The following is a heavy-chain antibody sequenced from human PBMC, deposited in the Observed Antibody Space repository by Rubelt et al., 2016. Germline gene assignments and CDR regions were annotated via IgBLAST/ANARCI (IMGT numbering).Heavy chain of an antibody. J-gene: IGHJ4*02. D-gene: IGHD6-13*01. CDR2: INHSGST. V-gene: IGHV4-39*07. CDR3: AADFLGAAGTGD. CDR1: GDSITTSNFY. Sequence: QLQLQESGPGLVKPSETLSLSCTVSGDSITTSNFYWGWIRQPPGKGLEWIGEINHSGSTTYNPSLKSRVTISVDTSKNQFSLKLSSVTAADTAVYYCAADFLGAAGTGDWGQGTLVTVSS.